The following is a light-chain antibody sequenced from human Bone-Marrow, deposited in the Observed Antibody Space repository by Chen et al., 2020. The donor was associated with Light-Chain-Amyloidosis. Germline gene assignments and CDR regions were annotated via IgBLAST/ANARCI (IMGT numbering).Light chain of an antibody. Sequence: QSALTQTASVSGSPGQSITLSCTGTSSDVGGDNHVSWYQQHPDTAPKLMIYEVTNRPSWVPDRFSGSKSDNTASLTISGLQTEDEADYFCSSYTITNTLVFGSGTRVTVL. V-gene: IGLV2-14*01. CDR3: SSYTITNTLV. J-gene: IGLJ1*01. CDR1: SSDVGGDNH. CDR2: EVT.